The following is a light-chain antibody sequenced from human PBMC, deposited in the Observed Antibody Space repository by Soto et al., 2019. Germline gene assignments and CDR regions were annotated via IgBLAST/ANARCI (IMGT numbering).Light chain of an antibody. CDR2: AAS. V-gene: IGKV1-39*01. CDR1: QRISSY. CDR3: QQSYSTVFT. Sequence: DIQMTQSPSSLSASVGDRVTITCQASQRISSYLNWYQQKPGKAPKPLIYAASSLQSGVPSRFSGSGSGTDFTLTISSLQPEDFATYYCQQSYSTVFTFGPGTKVDIK. J-gene: IGKJ3*01.